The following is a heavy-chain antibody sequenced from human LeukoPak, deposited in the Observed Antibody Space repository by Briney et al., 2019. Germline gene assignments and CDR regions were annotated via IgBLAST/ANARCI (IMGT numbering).Heavy chain of an antibody. D-gene: IGHD3-22*01. Sequence: PSETLSLTCAVYGGSFSGYYWSWIRQPPGKGLEWIGEINHSGSTNYNPSLKSRVTISVDTSKNQFSLKLSSVTAADTAVYYCARRIHYYDSSGYPRDQYNWFDPWGQGTLVTVSS. J-gene: IGHJ5*02. CDR3: ARRIHYYDSSGYPRDQYNWFDP. V-gene: IGHV4-34*01. CDR2: INHSGST. CDR1: GGSFSGYY.